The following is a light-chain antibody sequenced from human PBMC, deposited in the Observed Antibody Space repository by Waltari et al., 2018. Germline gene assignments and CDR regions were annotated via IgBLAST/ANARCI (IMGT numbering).Light chain of an antibody. V-gene: IGLV2-14*01. CDR1: SSDVGGYNY. Sequence: QSALTQPASVSGSPGQSITISCTGTSSDVGGYNYVSWYQQHPGKAPKLMIYEVNNRPSGVSVRFSGSKSGNTASLTISGLQAEDEAYYYCTSYTSSITYVFGTGTKVTVL. CDR2: EVN. J-gene: IGLJ1*01. CDR3: TSYTSSITYV.